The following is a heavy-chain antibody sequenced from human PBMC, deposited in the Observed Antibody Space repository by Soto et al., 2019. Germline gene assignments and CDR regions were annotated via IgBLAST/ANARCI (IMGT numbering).Heavy chain of an antibody. CDR2: IYWDDDK. CDR1: GFSLSTSGVG. D-gene: IGHD4-17*01. J-gene: IGHJ4*02. CDR3: ARHMTTEGYFAY. V-gene: IGHV2-5*02. Sequence: QITLKESGPTLVKPTQTLTLTCTFSGFSLSTSGVGVGWIRQPPGKALEWLALIYWDDDKRYSPSLKSRPTIXKXXPKNQVVLTMTNMDPVDTATYYCARHMTTEGYFAYWGQETLVTVSS.